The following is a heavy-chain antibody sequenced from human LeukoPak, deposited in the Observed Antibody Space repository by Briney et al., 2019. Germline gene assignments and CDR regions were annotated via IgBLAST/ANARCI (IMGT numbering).Heavy chain of an antibody. V-gene: IGHV1-8*01. CDR2: MNPNSGNT. CDR1: GYTFTSYD. CDR3: ARRRGGSPRRNWFDP. J-gene: IGHJ5*02. Sequence: ASVKVSCKASGYTFTSYDINWVRQATGQGLEWLGWMNPNSGNTGYAQKFQGRVTMTRNTSISTAYMELSSLRSGDTAVYYCARRRGGSPRRNWFDPWGQGTLVTVSS. D-gene: IGHD3-16*01.